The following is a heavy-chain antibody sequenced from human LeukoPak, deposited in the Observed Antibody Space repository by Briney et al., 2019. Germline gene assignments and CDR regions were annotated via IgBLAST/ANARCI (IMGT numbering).Heavy chain of an antibody. CDR3: TRSPLHVGPHDY. D-gene: IGHD1-26*01. J-gene: IGHJ4*02. Sequence: GGSLRLSCTVSGFTFTDHNMDWVRQAPGKGLEWVGRITSKADSYTTEYATSVKGRFTVSGNTLKNSLYLQMNSLKTEDTAVYYCTRSPLHVGPHDYWGQGTLVTVSS. CDR2: ITSKADSYTT. CDR1: GFTFTDHN. V-gene: IGHV3-72*01.